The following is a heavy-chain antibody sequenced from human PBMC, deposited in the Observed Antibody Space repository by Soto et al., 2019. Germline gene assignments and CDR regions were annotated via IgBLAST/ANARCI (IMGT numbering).Heavy chain of an antibody. D-gene: IGHD6-13*01. Sequence: EVQLVQSGAEVKKPGESLKISCKGSGYSFTSYWIGWVRQMPGKGLEWMGIIYPGDSDTRYSPSFQGQVTISADKSISTAYLQWSSLKASDTAMYYCARMRRGAAAGKGPFDYWGQGTLVTVSS. CDR3: ARMRRGAAAGKGPFDY. J-gene: IGHJ4*02. CDR1: GYSFTSYW. CDR2: IYPGDSDT. V-gene: IGHV5-51*03.